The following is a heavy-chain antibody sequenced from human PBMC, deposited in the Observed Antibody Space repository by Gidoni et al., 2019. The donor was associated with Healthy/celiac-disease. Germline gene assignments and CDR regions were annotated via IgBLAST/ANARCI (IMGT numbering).Heavy chain of an antibody. CDR3: ARAGYCSGGSCYYFDY. Sequence: QVQLQESGPGLVKPSQTLSLTCPVSGGSISSGGYYWSWIRQHPGKGLEWIGYIYYSGSTYYNPSLKSRVTISVDTSKNQFSLKLSSVTAADTAVYYCARAGYCSGGSCYYFDYWGQGTLVTVSS. D-gene: IGHD2-15*01. CDR2: IYYSGST. CDR1: GGSISSGGYY. J-gene: IGHJ4*02. V-gene: IGHV4-31*03.